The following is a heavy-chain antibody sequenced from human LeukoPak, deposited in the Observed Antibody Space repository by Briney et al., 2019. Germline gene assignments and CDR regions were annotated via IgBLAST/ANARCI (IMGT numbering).Heavy chain of an antibody. CDR3: ARWRLTTGGYYYYYMDV. V-gene: IGHV1-18*01. D-gene: IGHD4-17*01. CDR2: ISAYNGNT. CDR1: GYTFTSYG. J-gene: IGHJ6*03. Sequence: ASVKVSRKASGYTFTSYGISWVRQAPGQGLEWMGWISAYNGNTNYVQKLQGRVTMTTDTSTSTAYMELRSLRSDDTAVYYCARWRLTTGGYYYYYMDVWGKGTTVTVSS.